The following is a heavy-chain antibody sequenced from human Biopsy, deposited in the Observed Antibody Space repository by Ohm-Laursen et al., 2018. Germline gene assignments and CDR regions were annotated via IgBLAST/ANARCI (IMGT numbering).Heavy chain of an antibody. CDR1: GFIFKSYG. J-gene: IGHJ4*02. CDR2: IWYDGSDQ. V-gene: IGHV3-33*01. CDR3: ARDRREHYQFDS. Sequence: SLRLSCAASGFIFKSYGMHWVRQAPGKGLEWVALIWYDGSDQYYADSVKGRFTISRDNSKNTVYLQMNSLRAEDTAVYYCARDRREHYQFDSWGQGTRVTVSS. D-gene: IGHD1-26*01.